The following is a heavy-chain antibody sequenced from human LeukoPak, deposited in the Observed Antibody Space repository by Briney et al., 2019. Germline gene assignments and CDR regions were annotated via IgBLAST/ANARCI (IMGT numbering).Heavy chain of an antibody. CDR3: VRDLEYSSSSVSGRSFDY. Sequence: GGSLRLSCAASGFTFSRYSMNWARQAPGKGPEWVSSISSTSTYTYYADSVKGRFTISRDNAQNSLYLQMNSLRAEDTAVYYCVRDLEYSSSSVSGRSFDYWGQGTLVTVSS. V-gene: IGHV3-21*01. CDR1: GFTFSRYS. CDR2: ISSTSTYT. J-gene: IGHJ4*02. D-gene: IGHD6-6*01.